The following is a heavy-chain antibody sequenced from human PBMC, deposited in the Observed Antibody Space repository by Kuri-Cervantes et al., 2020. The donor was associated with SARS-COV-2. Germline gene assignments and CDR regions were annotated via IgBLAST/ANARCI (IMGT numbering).Heavy chain of an antibody. Sequence: LSLTCAASGFTFSGHWIHWVRQAPGKGLVWVSRINPDGSYTNNADSVKGRFTLSRDNAKNMLFLQVNSLRAEDTAVYYCVRDGDHWNFDYWSRGTLVTVSS. J-gene: IGHJ4*02. D-gene: IGHD1-1*01. CDR1: GFTFSGHW. CDR3: VRDGDHWNFDY. V-gene: IGHV3-74*01. CDR2: INPDGSYT.